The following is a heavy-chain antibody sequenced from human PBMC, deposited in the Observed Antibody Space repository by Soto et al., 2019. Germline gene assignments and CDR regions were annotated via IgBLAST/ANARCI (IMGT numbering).Heavy chain of an antibody. CDR1: GFTFSSYA. Sequence: GGSLRLSCAASGFTFSSYAMHWVRQAPGKGLEYVSGITSNGGNTDYASSVKGRFTISRDNSKNTLYLQMGSLRAEDMAVYYCARRIPFGYGMDVWGQGTTVTVS. V-gene: IGHV3-64*01. D-gene: IGHD2-21*01. CDR2: ITSNGGNT. CDR3: ARRIPFGYGMDV. J-gene: IGHJ6*02.